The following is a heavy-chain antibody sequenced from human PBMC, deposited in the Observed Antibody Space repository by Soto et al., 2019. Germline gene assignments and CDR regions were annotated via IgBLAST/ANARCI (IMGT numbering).Heavy chain of an antibody. V-gene: IGHV1-69*13. CDR2: IIPIFATA. CDR3: ARQAMANNWFDP. CDR1: GGTFSCYA. J-gene: IGHJ5*02. Sequence: VKVSCKASGGTFSCYAICWARHAAGQGLEWMGGIIPIFATANYAQKFQGRVTITADEPTSTAYMELSSLRSEDTAVYYCARQAMANNWFDPWGQGTLVTVSS. D-gene: IGHD5-18*01.